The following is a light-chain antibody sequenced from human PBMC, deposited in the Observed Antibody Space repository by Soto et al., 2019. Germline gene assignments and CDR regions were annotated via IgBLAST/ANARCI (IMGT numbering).Light chain of an antibody. CDR1: SSDIVYSF. CDR3: SSYTSSTPLV. Sequence: QSALTQPASVSGSPGQSITISCTGSSSDIVYSFVSWYQQHPGKAPKLIIYGVINRPSGVSDRFSGSKSDNTASLTISGLQAEDEADYYCSSYTSSTPLVFGGGTKLTVL. J-gene: IGLJ2*01. V-gene: IGLV2-14*03. CDR2: GVI.